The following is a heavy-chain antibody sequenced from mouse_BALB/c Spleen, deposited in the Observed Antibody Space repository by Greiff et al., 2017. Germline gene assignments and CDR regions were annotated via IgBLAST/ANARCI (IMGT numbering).Heavy chain of an antibody. D-gene: IGHD2-2*01. Sequence: QVQLQQSGAELVRPGASVTLSCKASGYTFTDYEMHWVQQTPVHGLEWIGAIDPETGGTSYNQKFKGKATLTADKSSSTAYMELRSLTSEDSAVYYCTRGGLWLRRRQYYYAMDYWGQGTSVTVSS. CDR1: GYTFTDYE. V-gene: IGHV1-15*01. CDR2: IDPETGGT. CDR3: TRGGLWLRRRQYYYAMDY. J-gene: IGHJ4*01.